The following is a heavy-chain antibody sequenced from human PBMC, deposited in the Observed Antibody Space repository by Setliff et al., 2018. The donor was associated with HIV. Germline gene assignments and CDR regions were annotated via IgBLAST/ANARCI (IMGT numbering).Heavy chain of an antibody. J-gene: IGHJ5*02. CDR3: AREPDYSNYYWFDP. CDR2: IYYSGSN. Sequence: SETLSLTCTVSGGSISSSSYYWGWIRQPPGKGLEWIGIIYYSGSNYYNPSLKSRVTISVDTSKNQFSLKLSSVTAADTAVYYCAREPDYSNYYWFDPWGQGTLVTVSS. D-gene: IGHD4-4*01. V-gene: IGHV4-39*07. CDR1: GGSISSSSYY.